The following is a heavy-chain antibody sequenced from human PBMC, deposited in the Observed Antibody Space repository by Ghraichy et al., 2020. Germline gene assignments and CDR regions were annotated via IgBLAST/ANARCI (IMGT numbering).Heavy chain of an antibody. CDR1: GGSFSGYY. D-gene: IGHD2-15*01. CDR2: INHSGST. Sequence: SETLSLTCAVYGGSFSGYYWSWIRQPPGKGLEWIGEINHSGSTNYKPSLKSRVTISVDTSKNQFSLKLSSVTAADTAVYYCARVGGYCSGGSCYHTVYNWFDPWGQGTLVTVSS. V-gene: IGHV4-34*01. J-gene: IGHJ5*02. CDR3: ARVGGYCSGGSCYHTVYNWFDP.